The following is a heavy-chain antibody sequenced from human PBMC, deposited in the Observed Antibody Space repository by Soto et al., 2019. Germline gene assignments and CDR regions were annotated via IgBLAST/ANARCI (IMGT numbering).Heavy chain of an antibody. Sequence: QVQLQESGPGLVKPSGTLSLTCAVSSGSISSSNWWSWVRQPPGKGLEWIGEIYHSGSTNYNPSLKSRVTISVAKSKNQFSLTLSSVTAADTAVYYCASRGITMVRGVIRGFDYWGQGTPVTVSS. CDR1: SGSISSSNW. CDR2: IYHSGST. J-gene: IGHJ4*02. CDR3: ASRGITMVRGVIRGFDY. D-gene: IGHD3-10*01. V-gene: IGHV4-4*02.